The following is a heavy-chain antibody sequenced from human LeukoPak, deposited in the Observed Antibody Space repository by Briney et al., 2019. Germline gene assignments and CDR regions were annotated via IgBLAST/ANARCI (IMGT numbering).Heavy chain of an antibody. CDR3: ASSRGAWFGYFDY. J-gene: IGHJ4*02. Sequence: SETLSLTCTVSGGSISSYYWSWIRQPPGKGLEWIGYICYSGSTNYNPSLKSRVTISVDTSKNQFSLKLSSVTAADTAVYYCASSRGAWFGYFDYWGQGTLVTVSS. CDR1: GGSISSYY. V-gene: IGHV4-59*01. D-gene: IGHD3-10*01. CDR2: ICYSGST.